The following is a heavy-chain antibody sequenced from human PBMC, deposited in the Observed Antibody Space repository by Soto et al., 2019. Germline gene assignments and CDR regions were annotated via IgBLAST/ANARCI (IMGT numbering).Heavy chain of an antibody. J-gene: IGHJ5*02. CDR2: IYYSGST. CDR3: ARGVAAAGRGDWFYP. CDR1: GGSISSGGYY. D-gene: IGHD6-13*01. Sequence: QVQLQESGPGLVKPSQTLSLTCTVSGGSISSGGYYWSRIRQHPGKGLEWIGYIYYSGSTYYNPSLTSRVTISVDTSKNQFSLKLSSVTAADTAVYYCARGVAAAGRGDWFYPWGQGTLVTVSS. V-gene: IGHV4-31*03.